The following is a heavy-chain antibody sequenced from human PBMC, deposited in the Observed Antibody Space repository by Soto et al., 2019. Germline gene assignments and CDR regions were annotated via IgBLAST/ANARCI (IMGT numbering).Heavy chain of an antibody. Sequence: SQTLSLTCAISGDSVSSNSAAWNWIRQSPSRGLEWLGRTYYRPKWYNDYAISMTSRITINPDTSKNQFSLQLNSVTPEDTAVYYCARDLPYCSGATCYSRVFDIWGQGTMVTVSS. V-gene: IGHV6-1*01. CDR3: ARDLPYCSGATCYSRVFDI. CDR2: TYYRPKWYN. J-gene: IGHJ3*02. D-gene: IGHD2-15*01. CDR1: GDSVSSNSAA.